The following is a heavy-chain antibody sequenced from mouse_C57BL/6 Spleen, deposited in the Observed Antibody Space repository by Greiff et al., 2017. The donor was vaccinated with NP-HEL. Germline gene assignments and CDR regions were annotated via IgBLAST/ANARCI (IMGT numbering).Heavy chain of an antibody. CDR2: IYPGDGDT. CDR3: ARSWGYGSKEFAY. J-gene: IGHJ3*01. Sequence: QVQLKQSGPELVKPGASVKISCKASGYAFSSSWMNWVKQRPGKGLEWIGRIYPGDGDTNYNGKFKGKATLTADKSSSTAYMQLSSLTSEDSAVYFCARSWGYGSKEFAYWGQGTLVTVSA. CDR1: GYAFSSSW. D-gene: IGHD1-1*01. V-gene: IGHV1-82*01.